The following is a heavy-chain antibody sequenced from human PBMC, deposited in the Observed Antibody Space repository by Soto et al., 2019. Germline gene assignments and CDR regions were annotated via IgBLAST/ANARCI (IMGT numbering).Heavy chain of an antibody. J-gene: IGHJ1*01. V-gene: IGHV3-23*01. CDR2: ISGSGGST. CDR3: AKVGGATTQH. D-gene: IGHD1-26*01. Sequence: PGGSLRLSCAASGFTFSNHAMSLVRQAPGKGLEWVSAISGSGGSTYYADSVKGRFTISRDNSKNTLYLQMNSLRAEDTAVYYCAKVGGATTQHWGQGTLVTVSS. CDR1: GFTFSNHA.